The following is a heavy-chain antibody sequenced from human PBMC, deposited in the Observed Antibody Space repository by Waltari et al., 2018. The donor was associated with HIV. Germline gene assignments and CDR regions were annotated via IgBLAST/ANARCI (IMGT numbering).Heavy chain of an antibody. CDR2: SNQSGGT. CDR3: ARGQVVELGATTDWFDP. Sequence: QVQLQQWGEGLLKPSETLSLTCAVYGGSFSGYYWSWIRQPPGKGLEWIGESNQSGGTNYHPSLNSLVTISVDTSKNQFSLKLSSVTAADTAVYYCARGQVVELGATTDWFDPWGQGTLVTVSS. V-gene: IGHV4-34*02. CDR1: GGSFSGYY. D-gene: IGHD1-26*01. J-gene: IGHJ5*02.